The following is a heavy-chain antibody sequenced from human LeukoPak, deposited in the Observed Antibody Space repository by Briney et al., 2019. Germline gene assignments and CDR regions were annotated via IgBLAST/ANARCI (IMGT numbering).Heavy chain of an antibody. J-gene: IGHJ4*02. V-gene: IGHV1-18*01. CDR3: ARDYDFWSGYYSPYFDY. CDR1: GYTFTSYG. Sequence: GASVKVSCKASGYTFTSYGISWVRQAPGQGLEWMGWISAYNGNTNYAQKLQGRVTMTTDTSTSTAYMELRSLRSDDTAVYYCARDYDFWSGYYSPYFDYWGQGTLVTVSS. CDR2: ISAYNGNT. D-gene: IGHD3-3*01.